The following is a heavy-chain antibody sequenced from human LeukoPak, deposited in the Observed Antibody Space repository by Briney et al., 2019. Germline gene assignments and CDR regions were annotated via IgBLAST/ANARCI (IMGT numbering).Heavy chain of an antibody. CDR1: GFTFTGYA. V-gene: IGHV3-23*01. J-gene: IGHJ4*02. CDR3: AKGIDSSGYYPFDY. D-gene: IGHD3-22*01. Sequence: GGSLRLSCAASGFTFTGYAMSWVRQAPGKGLEWVSAISGSGGNTYDADSMKGRFTISRDNSKNTLYLQMNSLRAEDTAVYYCAKGIDSSGYYPFDYWGQGTLVTVSS. CDR2: ISGSGGNT.